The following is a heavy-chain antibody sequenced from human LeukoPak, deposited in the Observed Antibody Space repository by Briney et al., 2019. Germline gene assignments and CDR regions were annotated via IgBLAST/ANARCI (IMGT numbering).Heavy chain of an antibody. J-gene: IGHJ4*02. Sequence: GPSLRPSRAASGFTFGNAWMRSARHAPGKGLEWVGRIKSKTAGGKTDYAESVKGRFTISRDYSNNTLYLQMNSLKTEDAAVYYWSTDQGSGYDFWSGESRRDYWGQGTLVTVSS. CDR3: STDQGSGYDFWSGESRRDY. D-gene: IGHD3-3*01. V-gene: IGHV3-15*01. CDR2: IKSKTAGGKT. CDR1: GFTFGNAW.